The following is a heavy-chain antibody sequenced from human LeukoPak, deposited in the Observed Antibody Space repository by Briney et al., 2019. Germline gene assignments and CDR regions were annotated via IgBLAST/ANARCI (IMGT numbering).Heavy chain of an antibody. D-gene: IGHD1-20*01. V-gene: IGHV3-33*01. CDR2: IWYDGSNK. J-gene: IGHJ5*02. CDR1: GFTFSSYG. Sequence: GGSLRLSCAASGFTFSSYGMHWVRQAPGKGLEWVAVIWYDGSNKYYADSVKGRFTISRDNSKNTLYLQMNSLRAEDTAVYYCARDRYNWYGALTNNWFDPWGQGTLVTVSS. CDR3: ARDRYNWYGALTNNWFDP.